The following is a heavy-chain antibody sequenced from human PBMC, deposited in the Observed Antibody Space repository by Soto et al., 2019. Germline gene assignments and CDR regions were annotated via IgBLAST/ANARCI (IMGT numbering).Heavy chain of an antibody. CDR1: GFTLSSYS. J-gene: IGHJ4*02. V-gene: IGHV3-48*02. D-gene: IGHD6-13*01. Sequence: GGSLRLSCAASGFTLSSYSMTWVRQAPGKGLEWLSYINSDSSVIRHADSVKGRFTVSRDNVKNLLFLQMNSLRDEDTAMYYCARGLGTSWIFFWGPGILVTVSS. CDR2: INSDSSVI. CDR3: ARGLGTSWIFF.